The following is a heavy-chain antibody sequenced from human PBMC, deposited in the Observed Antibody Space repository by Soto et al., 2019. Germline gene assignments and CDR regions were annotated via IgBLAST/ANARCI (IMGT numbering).Heavy chain of an antibody. CDR3: AHPRGYGVFDAVDI. V-gene: IGHV3-23*01. Sequence: WGSLRLSCAASGFIFITYAMNFFRQAPLKGLEWVSAISNSGGSTYYAESVRGRFTISRDNSINTLYLQMSSLRTGDTAVYYCAHPRGYGVFDAVDIWGQGTMVTVSS. J-gene: IGHJ3*02. CDR2: ISNSGGST. CDR1: GFIFITYA. D-gene: IGHD4-17*01.